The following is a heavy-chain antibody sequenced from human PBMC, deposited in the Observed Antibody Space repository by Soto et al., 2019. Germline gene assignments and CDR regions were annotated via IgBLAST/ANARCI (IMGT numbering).Heavy chain of an antibody. CDR1: GGSFSGYY. V-gene: IGHV4-34*01. D-gene: IGHD3-3*01. Sequence: TSETLSLTCAVYGGSFSGYYWSWIRQPPGKGLEWIGEINHSGSTNYNPSLKSRVTISVDTSKNQFSLKLSSVTAADTAVYYCARSWIDFWSGYYTYGWFDPWGQGTLVTVSS. CDR2: INHSGST. J-gene: IGHJ5*02. CDR3: ARSWIDFWSGYYTYGWFDP.